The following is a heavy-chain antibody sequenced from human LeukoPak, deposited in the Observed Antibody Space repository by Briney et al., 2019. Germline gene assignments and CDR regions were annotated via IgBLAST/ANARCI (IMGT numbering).Heavy chain of an antibody. V-gene: IGHV4-34*01. CDR2: INHSGST. J-gene: IGHJ4*02. CDR1: GGSFSGYY. CDR3: ARAVAAARHDY. Sequence: KPPETLSLTCAVYGGSFSGYYWSWIRQPPGKGLEWIGEINHSGSTNYNPSLKSRVTISVDTSKNQFSLKLSSVTAADTAVYYCARAVAAARHDYWGQGTLVTVSS. D-gene: IGHD6-13*01.